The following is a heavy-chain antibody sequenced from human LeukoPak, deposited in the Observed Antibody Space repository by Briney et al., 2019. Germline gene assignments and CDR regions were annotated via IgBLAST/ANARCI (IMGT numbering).Heavy chain of an antibody. CDR3: ARHPPIYCSSTSCAHI. Sequence: SETLSLTCTVSGGSISSYYWSWIRQPPGKGLEWIGYIYYSGSTHYNPSLRSRVTISVDTSKNQFSLKLSSVTAADTAVYYCARHPPIYCSSTSCAHIWGQGTLVTVSS. J-gene: IGHJ4*02. V-gene: IGHV4-59*08. CDR2: IYYSGST. D-gene: IGHD2-2*01. CDR1: GGSISSYY.